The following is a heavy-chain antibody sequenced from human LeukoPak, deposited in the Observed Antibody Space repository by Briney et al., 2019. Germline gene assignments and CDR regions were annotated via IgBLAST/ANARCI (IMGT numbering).Heavy chain of an antibody. J-gene: IGHJ5*02. CDR3: ARDLSSSWYGNWFDP. Sequence: SETLSLTCTVSGGPVSSYYWSWIRQPAGKGLEWIGRIYTSGSTNYNPSLKSRVTMSVDTSKNQFSLKLSSVTAADTAVYYCARDLSSSWYGNWFDPWGQGTLVTVSS. CDR2: IYTSGST. CDR1: GGPVSSYY. V-gene: IGHV4-4*07. D-gene: IGHD6-13*01.